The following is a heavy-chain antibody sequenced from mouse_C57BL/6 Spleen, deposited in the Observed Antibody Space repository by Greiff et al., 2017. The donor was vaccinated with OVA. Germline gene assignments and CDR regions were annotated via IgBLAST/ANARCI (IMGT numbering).Heavy chain of an antibody. CDR1: GYTFTSYW. D-gene: IGHD4-1*01. Sequence: QVQLQQPGAELVMPGASVKLSCKASGYTFTSYWMHWVKQRPGQGLEWIGEIDPSDSYTNYNQKFKGKSTLTVDKSSSTAYMQLSSLTSEDSAVYYCARGDLQTGTDYWGQGTTLTVSS. CDR2: IDPSDSYT. V-gene: IGHV1-69*01. CDR3: ARGDLQTGTDY. J-gene: IGHJ2*01.